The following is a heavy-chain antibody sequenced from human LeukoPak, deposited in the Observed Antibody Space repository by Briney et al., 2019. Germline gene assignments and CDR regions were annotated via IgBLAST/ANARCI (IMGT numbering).Heavy chain of an antibody. D-gene: IGHD6-13*01. CDR1: GGSISSYY. CDR3: AREARAAAGNNYYYYMDV. Sequence: PSETLSLXCTVSGGSISSYYWSWIRQPPGKGLEWIGYIYYSGSTNYNPSLKSRVTISVDTSKNQFSLKPSSVTAADTAVYYCAREARAAAGNNYYYYMDVWGKGTTVTVSS. V-gene: IGHV4-59*01. J-gene: IGHJ6*03. CDR2: IYYSGST.